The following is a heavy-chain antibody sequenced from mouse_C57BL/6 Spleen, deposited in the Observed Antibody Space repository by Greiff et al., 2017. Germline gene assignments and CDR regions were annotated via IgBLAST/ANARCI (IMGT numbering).Heavy chain of an antibody. V-gene: IGHV1-80*01. Sequence: QVQLQQPGAELVKPGASVKLSCKASGYTFTSYWMHWVKQRPGKGLEWIGQIYPGDGDTNYNGKFKGKATLTADTSSSTAYMQLSSLTSEDSAVYFCARGATVVAHWYFDVWGTGTTVTVSS. CDR1: GYTFTSYW. CDR3: ARGATVVAHWYFDV. D-gene: IGHD1-1*01. J-gene: IGHJ1*03. CDR2: IYPGDGDT.